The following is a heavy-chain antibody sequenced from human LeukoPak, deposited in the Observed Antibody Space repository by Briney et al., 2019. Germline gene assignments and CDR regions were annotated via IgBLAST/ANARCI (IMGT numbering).Heavy chain of an antibody. J-gene: IGHJ4*02. CDR3: ARDQIYCSGGYCYFDY. Sequence: GGSLRLSCAASGFTFRSYWMHCVRQAPGKGLVRVSRINSDGSSTSYADSVKGRFTISRDSAKNTLYLQMNSLRVEDSTVYYCARDQIYCSGGYCYFDYWGQGTLVTVSS. CDR1: GFTFRSYW. V-gene: IGHV3-74*01. CDR2: INSDGSST. D-gene: IGHD2-15*01.